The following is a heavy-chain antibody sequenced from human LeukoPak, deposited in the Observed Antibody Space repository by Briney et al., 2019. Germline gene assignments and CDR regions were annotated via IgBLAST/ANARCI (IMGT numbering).Heavy chain of an antibody. CDR2: ISSDGNNQ. CDR1: GFTFSNYI. V-gene: IGHV3-30*04. Sequence: GGSLRLSCAASGFTFSNYILHWVRQAPGKGLEWVAVISSDGNNQYYADSVKGRFTVSRDNSKSTLFLQLHSLRVEDTAVYYCAKGLVAGSQYFDYWGLGTLVTVSS. D-gene: IGHD6-19*01. J-gene: IGHJ4*02. CDR3: AKGLVAGSQYFDY.